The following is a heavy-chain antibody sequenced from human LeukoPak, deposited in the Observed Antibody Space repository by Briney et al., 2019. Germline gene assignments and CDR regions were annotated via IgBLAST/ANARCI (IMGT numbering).Heavy chain of an antibody. Sequence: PSETLSLTCTVSGGSISSYYWSWIRQPPGKGLEWIGYIYYSGSTNYNPSLKSRVTISVDTSKNQFSLKLSSVTAADTAVYYCARDRAVVVQGDYYYGMDAWGQGTTVTVSS. CDR1: GGSISSYY. V-gene: IGHV4-59*01. CDR3: ARDRAVVVQGDYYYGMDA. CDR2: IYYSGST. D-gene: IGHD2-2*01. J-gene: IGHJ6*02.